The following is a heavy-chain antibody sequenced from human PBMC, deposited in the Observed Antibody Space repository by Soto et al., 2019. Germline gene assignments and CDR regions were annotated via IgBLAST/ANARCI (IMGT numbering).Heavy chain of an antibody. CDR3: TTDDCGYFDL. CDR1: GFTFSNAW. Sequence: EVQLVESGGGLVKPGGSLRLSCAASGFTFSNAWMNWVRQAPGKGLEWVGRINSKTDGGTTDYAAPVKGRFTISRDDSKNTLYLQMNSLKTEDTAVYYCTTDDCGYFDLWGRGTLVTVSS. CDR2: INSKTDGGTT. V-gene: IGHV3-15*07. D-gene: IGHD2-21*01. J-gene: IGHJ2*01.